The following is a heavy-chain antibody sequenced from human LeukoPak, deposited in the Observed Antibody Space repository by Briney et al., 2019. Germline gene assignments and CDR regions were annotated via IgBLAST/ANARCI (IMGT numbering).Heavy chain of an antibody. V-gene: IGHV3-30*01. J-gene: IGHJ4*02. CDR2: ISYDAGSQ. CDR3: ARDYSTGYFYFDY. CDR1: GFTFSNYA. D-gene: IGHD3-22*01. Sequence: GGSLRLSCAASGFTFSNYAMHWVRQAPGKGLQWVAGISYDAGSQFHADSVKGRFTISRDNSKRTLDLKMNSLRADDTAVYYCARDYSTGYFYFDYWGQGTLVTVSS.